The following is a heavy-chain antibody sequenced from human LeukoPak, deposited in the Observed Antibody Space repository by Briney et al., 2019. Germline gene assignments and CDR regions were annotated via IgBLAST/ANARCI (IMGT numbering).Heavy chain of an antibody. Sequence: PGGSLRLSCAASGFNFGRHGLNWVRRSPGTGLEWIAHISTGSTIIPYADSVKGRFTISRDNAKNSLYLQMNSLRVEDTAAYYCVRGLAWGQGTLVAVSS. J-gene: IGHJ5*02. CDR2: ISTGSTII. CDR3: VRGLA. V-gene: IGHV3-48*01. CDR1: GFNFGRHG.